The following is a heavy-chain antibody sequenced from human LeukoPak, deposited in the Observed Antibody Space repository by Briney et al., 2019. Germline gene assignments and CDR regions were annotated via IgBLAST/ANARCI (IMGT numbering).Heavy chain of an antibody. Sequence: SQTLSLTCTVSGGSISSGDYYWSWIRQPPGKGLEWIGYIYYSGSTYYNPSLKSRVTISVDTSKNQFSLKLSSVTAADTAVYYCASGHRRSYYDSSGYYRDAFDIWGQGTMVTVSS. CDR2: IYYSGST. D-gene: IGHD3-22*01. CDR1: GGSISSGDYY. V-gene: IGHV4-30-4*08. J-gene: IGHJ3*02. CDR3: ASGHRRSYYDSSGYYRDAFDI.